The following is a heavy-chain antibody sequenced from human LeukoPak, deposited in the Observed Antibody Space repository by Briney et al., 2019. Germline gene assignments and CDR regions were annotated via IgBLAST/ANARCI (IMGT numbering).Heavy chain of an antibody. CDR3: TTGGYYDSRPFDY. Sequence: GGSLRLSCAASGFTLSNAWMSWVRQAPGKGLEWVGRIKSKTDGGTTDYAAPVKGRFTISRDDSKNTLYLQMNSLKTEDTAVYYCTTGGYYDSRPFDYWGQGTLVTVSS. V-gene: IGHV3-15*01. CDR2: IKSKTDGGTT. D-gene: IGHD3-22*01. CDR1: GFTLSNAW. J-gene: IGHJ4*02.